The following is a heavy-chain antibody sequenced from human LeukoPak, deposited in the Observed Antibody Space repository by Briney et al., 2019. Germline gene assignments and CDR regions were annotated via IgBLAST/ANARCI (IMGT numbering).Heavy chain of an antibody. CDR1: GFTFSSYW. J-gene: IGHJ5*02. CDR3: ARGYNWFDP. Sequence: GGSLRLSCAASGFTFSSYWMNWVRQAPGKGLEWAANIKQDGSEKYYVDSVKGRFTISRDNAKNSLSVQMNSLRAEDTAVYYCARGYNWFDPWGQGTLVTVSS. CDR2: IKQDGSEK. V-gene: IGHV3-7*01.